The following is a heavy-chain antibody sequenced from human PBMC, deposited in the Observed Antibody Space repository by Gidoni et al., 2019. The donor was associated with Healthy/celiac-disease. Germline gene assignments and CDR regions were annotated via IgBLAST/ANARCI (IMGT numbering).Heavy chain of an antibody. J-gene: IGHJ6*02. CDR2: IIPIFGTA. CDR3: ARDKTVVTQYYYYYGMDV. Sequence: QVQLVQSGAEVKKPGSSVKVSCKASGGTFSSYAISWVRQAPGQGLEWMGGIIPIFGTANYAQKFQGRVTITADKSTSTAYMELSSLRSEDTAVYYCARDKTVVTQYYYYYGMDVWGQGTTVTVSS. D-gene: IGHD2-21*02. CDR1: GGTFSSYA. V-gene: IGHV1-69*06.